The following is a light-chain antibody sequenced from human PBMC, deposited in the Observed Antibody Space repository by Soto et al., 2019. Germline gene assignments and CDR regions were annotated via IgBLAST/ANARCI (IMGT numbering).Light chain of an antibody. J-gene: IGLJ1*01. CDR1: SSDVGRYNL. Sequence: QSVLTQPASVSGSPGQSITISCTGTSSDVGRYNLVSWYQHHPGKAPKLIIYDVSQWPSGASNRFSGSKSGNTASLTIFGPQADDEADYYCCSYAGGTTFYVFGTGTKVTVL. CDR2: DVS. CDR3: CSYAGGTTFYV. V-gene: IGLV2-23*02.